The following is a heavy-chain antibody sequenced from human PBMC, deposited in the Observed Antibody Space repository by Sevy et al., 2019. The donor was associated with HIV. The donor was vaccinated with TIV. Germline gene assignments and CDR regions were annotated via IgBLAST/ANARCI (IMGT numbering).Heavy chain of an antibody. CDR3: ARAGVPSQYRVHPRLYFDY. Sequence: GGSLRLSCAASGFALNTYAMHWVRQTPAKGLEWMAVISYDGENTYYADSVKGGFTISNDNSKNTLYLQMNSLTTEDTAIYYCARAGVPSQYRVHPRLYFDYWGQGTLVTVSS. J-gene: IGHJ4*02. D-gene: IGHD1-1*01. CDR1: GFALNTYA. CDR2: ISYDGENT. V-gene: IGHV3-30*04.